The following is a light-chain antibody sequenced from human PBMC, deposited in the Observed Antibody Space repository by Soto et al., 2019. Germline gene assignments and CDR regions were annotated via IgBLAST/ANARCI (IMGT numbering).Light chain of an antibody. Sequence: DIQMTQSPSSLSASVGDRFTITCRASHSISSSLSWYQQKPGKAPXXLIYRASSLHNGVPSRLSGRGSGTDFSLTIASMEPEDSATEDCQQTFSTRAFGQGTKVDIK. J-gene: IGKJ1*01. CDR2: RAS. CDR1: HSISSS. V-gene: IGKV1-39*01. CDR3: QQTFSTRA.